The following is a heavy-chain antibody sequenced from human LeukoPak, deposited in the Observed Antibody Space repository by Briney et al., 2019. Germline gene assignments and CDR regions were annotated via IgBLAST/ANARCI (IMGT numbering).Heavy chain of an antibody. CDR3: ARDLGKSGWSTFDY. J-gene: IGHJ4*02. V-gene: IGHV3-48*01. Sequence: GGSLRLSCAASGFTFSSYSMNWVRQAPGKGLEGVSYISSSSSTIYYADSVTGRFTISRDNAKNSLYLQMNSLRAEDTAVYYCARDLGKSGWSTFDYWGQGTLVTVSS. CDR1: GFTFSSYS. CDR2: ISSSSSTI. D-gene: IGHD6-19*01.